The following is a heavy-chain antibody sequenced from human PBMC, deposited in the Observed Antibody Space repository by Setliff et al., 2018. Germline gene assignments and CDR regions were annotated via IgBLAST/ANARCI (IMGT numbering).Heavy chain of an antibody. CDR2: ISPHSGDT. CDR1: GNSFTVFY. Sequence: GASVKVSCKSSGNSFTVFYLHWVRQAPGQGLEWMGWISPHSGDTHYAQKFQSRVRMTRDTSTYAAYLELSDLTSDDTAMYYCASSGSFGMRYWFDYWGQGALVTVSS. V-gene: IGHV1-2*02. CDR3: ASSGSFGMRYWFDY. J-gene: IGHJ4*02. D-gene: IGHD1-26*01.